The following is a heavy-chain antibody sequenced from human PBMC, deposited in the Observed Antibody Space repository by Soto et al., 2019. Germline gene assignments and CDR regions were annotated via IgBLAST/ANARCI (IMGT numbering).Heavy chain of an antibody. CDR3: ARGDCVGGTCYSLAGSFYYYMAV. CDR1: GFTFSNYW. V-gene: IGHV3-74*02. J-gene: IGHJ6*03. CDR2: INSDGSVS. D-gene: IGHD2-15*01. Sequence: EVQLVESGGGLVQPGGSLRFSCAASGFTFSNYWMYWVRQAPGKGLEWVSRINSDGSVSSYADSGKGRLTISRDNGKNSLYLHMDRLRAEDTAVYYCARGDCVGGTCYSLAGSFYYYMAVWGKGTTVTVFS.